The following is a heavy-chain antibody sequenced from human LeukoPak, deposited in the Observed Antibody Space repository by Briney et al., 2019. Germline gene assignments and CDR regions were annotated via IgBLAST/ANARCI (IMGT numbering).Heavy chain of an antibody. Sequence: GGSLRLSCAASGFTFDDYAMYWVRQAPGKGLEWVSGISWNSGSIGYADSVKGRFTISRDNAKNSLYLQMNSLRADDTALYYCAAVRGGFYFDYWGQGTLVTVSS. CDR1: GFTFDDYA. CDR2: ISWNSGSI. V-gene: IGHV3-9*01. D-gene: IGHD3-10*01. J-gene: IGHJ4*02. CDR3: AAVRGGFYFDY.